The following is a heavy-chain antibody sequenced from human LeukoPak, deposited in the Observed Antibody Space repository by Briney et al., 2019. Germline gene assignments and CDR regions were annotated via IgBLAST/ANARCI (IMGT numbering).Heavy chain of an antibody. CDR2: ISGSGGST. CDR1: ASSFSNHA. CDR3: AKDQFLYYYDSSGYPGDY. J-gene: IGHJ4*02. D-gene: IGHD3-22*01. V-gene: IGHV3-23*01. Sequence: GGSLRLSCVASASSFSNHAMNWVRQAPGKGPEWVSAISGSGGSTYYADSVKGRFTISRDNSKNTLYLQMNSLRAEDTAVYYCAKDQFLYYYDSSGYPGDYWGQGTLVTVSS.